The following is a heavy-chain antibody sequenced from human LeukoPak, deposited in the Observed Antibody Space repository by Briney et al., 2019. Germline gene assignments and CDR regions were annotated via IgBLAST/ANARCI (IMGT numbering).Heavy chain of an antibody. V-gene: IGHV1-18*01. CDR3: ARDSRGGSYYFKGIDY. D-gene: IGHD1-26*01. CDR2: ISAYNGNT. Sequence: ASVKVSCKASGYTFTSYGISWVRQAPGQGLEWMGWISAYNGNTSYAQKLQGRVTMTTDTSTSTAYMELRSLRSDDTAVYYCARDSRGGSYYFKGIDYWGQGTLVTVSS. CDR1: GYTFTSYG. J-gene: IGHJ4*02.